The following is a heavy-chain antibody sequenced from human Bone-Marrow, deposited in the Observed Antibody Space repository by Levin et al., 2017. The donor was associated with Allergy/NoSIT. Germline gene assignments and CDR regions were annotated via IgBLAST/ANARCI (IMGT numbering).Heavy chain of an antibody. V-gene: IGHV3-23*01. Sequence: PGESLKISCAASGFTFSSYAMSWVRQAPGKGLEWVSAISGSGGSTYYADSVKGRFTISRDNSKNTLYLQMNSLRAEDTAVYYCAKDIPARLDAFDIWGQGTMVTVSS. CDR3: AKDIPARLDAFDI. CDR1: GFTFSSYA. J-gene: IGHJ3*02. D-gene: IGHD6-6*01. CDR2: ISGSGGST.